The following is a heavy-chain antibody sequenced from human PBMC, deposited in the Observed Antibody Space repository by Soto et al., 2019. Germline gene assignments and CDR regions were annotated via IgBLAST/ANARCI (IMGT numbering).Heavy chain of an antibody. V-gene: IGHV5-10-1*01. CDR3: ARKIYDSDTGANFQYYSDS. Sequence: ESLKISCKGSGYSFAGYWITWVRQKPGKGLEWMGRIDPSDSQTYYSPSFRGHVTISVTKAITTVFRQWSSLRASDTATYYWARKIYDSDTGANFQYYSDSWGPGTSVTGSS. CDR1: GYSFAGYW. CDR2: IDPSDSQT. D-gene: IGHD2-15*01. J-gene: IGHJ1*01.